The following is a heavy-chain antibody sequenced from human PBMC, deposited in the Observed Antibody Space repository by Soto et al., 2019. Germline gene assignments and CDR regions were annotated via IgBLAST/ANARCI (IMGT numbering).Heavy chain of an antibody. V-gene: IGHV1-2*04. D-gene: IGHD6-13*01. CDR3: AVLWYSSSLDAFDI. Sequence: ASVKVSCNASGYTFTGYYMHLVRQAPGQGLEWMGWINPNSGGTNYAQKFQGWVTMTRDTSISTAYMELSRLRSDDTAVYYCAVLWYSSSLDAFDIWGQGTMVTVSS. J-gene: IGHJ3*02. CDR1: GYTFTGYY. CDR2: INPNSGGT.